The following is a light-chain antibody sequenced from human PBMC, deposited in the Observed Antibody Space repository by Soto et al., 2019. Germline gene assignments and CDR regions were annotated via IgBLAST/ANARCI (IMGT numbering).Light chain of an antibody. J-gene: IGKJ2*01. Sequence: DVVMTKYPDSLAVSLGERAAINCKSSRSVLYTSINKNYLAWDQQQAGQPTKLLIYWASTRESGVPDRISGGGSGTDFTLSINSLQAEDVAVYYCQQYYSSPRTFGHGTKLEIK. CDR3: QQYYSSPRT. CDR2: WAS. CDR1: RSVLYTSINKNY. V-gene: IGKV4-1*01.